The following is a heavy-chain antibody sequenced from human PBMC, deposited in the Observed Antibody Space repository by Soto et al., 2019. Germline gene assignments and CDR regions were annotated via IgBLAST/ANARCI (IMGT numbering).Heavy chain of an antibody. CDR2: IYYSGST. D-gene: IGHD6-13*01. CDR1: GGSISSYY. CDR3: ARLYSSSWYEAFAI. J-gene: IGHJ3*02. V-gene: IGHV4-59*08. Sequence: SETLSLTCTVSGGSISSYYWSWIRQPPGKGLEWIGYIYYSGSTNYNPSLKSRVTISVDTSKNQFSLKLSSVTAADTAVYYCARLYSSSWYEAFAIWGQGTMVTVSS.